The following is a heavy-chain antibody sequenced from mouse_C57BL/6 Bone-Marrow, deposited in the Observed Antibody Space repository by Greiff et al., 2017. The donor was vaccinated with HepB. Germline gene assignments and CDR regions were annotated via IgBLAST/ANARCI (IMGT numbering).Heavy chain of an antibody. CDR2: ISNGGGST. Sequence: EVQVVESGGGLVQPGGSLKLSCAASGFTFSDYYMYWVRQTPEKRLEWVAYISNGGGSTYYPDTVKGRFTISRDNAKNTLYLQMSRLKSEDTAMYYCARRGYGNPFDYWGQGTTLTVSS. D-gene: IGHD2-1*01. CDR3: ARRGYGNPFDY. CDR1: GFTFSDYY. J-gene: IGHJ2*01. V-gene: IGHV5-12*01.